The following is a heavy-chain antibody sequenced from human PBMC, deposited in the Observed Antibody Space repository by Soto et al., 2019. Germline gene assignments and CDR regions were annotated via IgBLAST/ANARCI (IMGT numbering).Heavy chain of an antibody. Sequence: GGSLRLSCAASGFIFTNHWMYWVRQAPGKGLVWVSRINSDGSSTGYADSVKGRFTISRDNARNTLYLQMNSLRAEDTAVYFCTRDLTGSLDYWGQGTQVTVS. J-gene: IGHJ4*02. V-gene: IGHV3-74*01. CDR2: INSDGSST. D-gene: IGHD1-26*01. CDR3: TRDLTGSLDY. CDR1: GFIFTNHW.